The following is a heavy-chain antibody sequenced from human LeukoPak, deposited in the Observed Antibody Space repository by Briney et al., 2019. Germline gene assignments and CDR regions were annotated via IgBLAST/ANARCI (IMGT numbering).Heavy chain of an antibody. Sequence: GGSLRLSCAASGFTFSSYAMHWVRQAPGKGLEWVAVILYDGSNKYYADSVKGRFTISRDNAKNSLYLQMNSLRAEDTAVYFCARDRIGYCSATSCFVNSYYYMDVWGKGTTVTVSS. D-gene: IGHD2-2*01. J-gene: IGHJ6*03. V-gene: IGHV3-30*04. CDR3: ARDRIGYCSATSCFVNSYYYMDV. CDR1: GFTFSSYA. CDR2: ILYDGSNK.